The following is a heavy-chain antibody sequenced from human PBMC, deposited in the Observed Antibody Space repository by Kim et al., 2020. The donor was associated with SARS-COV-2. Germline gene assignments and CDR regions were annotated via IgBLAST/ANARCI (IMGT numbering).Heavy chain of an antibody. CDR1: GFTVSSNY. CDR2: IYRGDST. Sequence: GSLRLSCAVSGFTVSSNYLSWVRQAPGKGLEWVSMIYRGDSTYYADSVKGRFTISRDNSKNTLYLQMNSLRAEDTAIYYCAKESARYNYGTIDYWGQGT. D-gene: IGHD5-18*01. V-gene: IGHV3-66*01. CDR3: AKESARYNYGTIDY. J-gene: IGHJ4*02.